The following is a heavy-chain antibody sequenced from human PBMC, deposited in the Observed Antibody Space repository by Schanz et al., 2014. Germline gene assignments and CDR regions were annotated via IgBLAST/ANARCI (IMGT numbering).Heavy chain of an antibody. V-gene: IGHV3-23*04. D-gene: IGHD3-10*01. CDR1: ELTLSTHA. J-gene: IGHJ4*02. Sequence: VQLEESGGTLVQPGGSLRLSCAGSELTLSTHAMTWVRQAPGKGLEWVSTVTTGGGAFYADSVKGRFTVSRDNSKNTLFLQMNSLRVEDTAVYFCARGGAGSVLFFFDYWGQGTLVTVSS. CDR2: VTTGGGA. CDR3: ARGGAGSVLFFFDY.